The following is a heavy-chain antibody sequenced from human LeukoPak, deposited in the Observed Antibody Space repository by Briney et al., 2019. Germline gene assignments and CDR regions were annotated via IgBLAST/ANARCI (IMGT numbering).Heavy chain of an antibody. CDR2: IYYDGSKT. Sequence: GGSLRLSCAASGFTFSSFGMHWVRQAPGKGLEWAAFIYYDGSKTYYADSVKGRFTISRDNSKNTLFLQMNSLRAEDTAVYYCAKDINYYDSSGLLGDYWGQGTLVTVSP. D-gene: IGHD3-22*01. V-gene: IGHV3-30*02. CDR1: GFTFSSFG. J-gene: IGHJ4*02. CDR3: AKDINYYDSSGLLGDY.